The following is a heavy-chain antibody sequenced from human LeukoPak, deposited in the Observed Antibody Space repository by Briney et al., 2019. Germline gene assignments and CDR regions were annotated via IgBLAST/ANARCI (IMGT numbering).Heavy chain of an antibody. V-gene: IGHV3-23*01. CDR1: GFTFSSYA. J-gene: IGHJ4*02. CDR2: ISGSDGST. D-gene: IGHD3-22*01. Sequence: PGGSLRLSCAASGFTFSSYAMSWVRQAPGKGLEWVSAISGSDGSTYYADSVKGRFTVSRDNSKNTLYLQMNSLRAEDTAVYYCAREASSGYYPPYYFDYWGQGTLVTVSS. CDR3: AREASSGYYPPYYFDY.